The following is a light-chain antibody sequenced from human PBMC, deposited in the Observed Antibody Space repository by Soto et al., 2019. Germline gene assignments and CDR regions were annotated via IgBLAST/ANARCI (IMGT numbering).Light chain of an antibody. V-gene: IGKV1-39*01. CDR3: QQTYSTIHS. J-gene: IGKJ2*01. CDR2: AAA. Sequence: DIQITKSPSSLSASGGDTITMLCRASQNIERYLNWYQHKQGKAPQLLMFAAANLESGVPSRFSGSGSGTDFTLTISSLQPEDFATYYCQQTYSTIHSFGQGTKWIS. CDR1: QNIERY.